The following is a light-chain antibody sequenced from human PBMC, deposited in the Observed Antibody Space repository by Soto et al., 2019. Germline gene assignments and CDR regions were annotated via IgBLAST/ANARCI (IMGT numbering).Light chain of an antibody. CDR2: SAS. CDR3: QQTYSTDIT. Sequence: DIQMTQSPASLSASVGDRVTITCRASQSIGTYLNWHQHISGRAPKVLIYSASTLQGGVPSRFSGSGSGTDFPLTINSLQPEDFATYYCQQTYSTDITFGGGTKVE. J-gene: IGKJ4*01. V-gene: IGKV1-39*01. CDR1: QSIGTY.